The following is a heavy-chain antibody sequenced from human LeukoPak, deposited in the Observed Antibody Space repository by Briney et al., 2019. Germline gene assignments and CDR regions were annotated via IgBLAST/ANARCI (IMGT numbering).Heavy chain of an antibody. CDR1: GGSFSGYY. CDR2: INHSGST. V-gene: IGHV4-34*01. Sequence: PSETLSLTCAVYGGSFSGYYWSWIRQPPGKGLEWIGEINHSGSTNYNPSLKSRVTISVDTSKNQFSLKLSSVTAADTAVYYCARSPSLLFDYWGQGTLVTVSS. CDR3: ARSPSLLFDY. D-gene: IGHD2-2*01. J-gene: IGHJ4*02.